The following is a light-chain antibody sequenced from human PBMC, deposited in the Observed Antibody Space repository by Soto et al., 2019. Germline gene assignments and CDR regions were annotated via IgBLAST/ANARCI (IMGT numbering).Light chain of an antibody. CDR2: GAS. Sequence: DIQMTQSPSSVAASVGDRVTITCRASQDISSWLAWFQQKPGKAPKLLIYGASTLPSGVPSRFSGSGSGTDFTLTISSLQLEDFETYYCQQDNSFPLTLGGGAKVDIK. CDR1: QDISSW. V-gene: IGKV1-12*01. J-gene: IGKJ4*01. CDR3: QQDNSFPLT.